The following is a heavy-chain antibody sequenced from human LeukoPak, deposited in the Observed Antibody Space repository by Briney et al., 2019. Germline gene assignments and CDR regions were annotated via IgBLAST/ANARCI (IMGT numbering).Heavy chain of an antibody. D-gene: IGHD3-9*01. CDR3: ARTILTGYFTFDY. CDR1: GYTFTSYD. J-gene: IGHJ4*02. Sequence: ASVKVSCKASGYTFTSYDINWVRQATGQGLEWMGWINPNSGGTNYAQKFQGRVTMTRDTSISTAYMELSRLRSDDTAVYYCARTILTGYFTFDYWGQGTLVTVSS. CDR2: INPNSGGT. V-gene: IGHV1-2*02.